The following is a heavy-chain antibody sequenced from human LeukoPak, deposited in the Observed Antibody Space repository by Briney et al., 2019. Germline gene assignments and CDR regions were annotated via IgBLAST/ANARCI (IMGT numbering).Heavy chain of an antibody. V-gene: IGHV4-59*11. J-gene: IGHJ4*02. CDR3: ASTPRAYSSSLLFCY. Sequence: SETLSLTCTVSGGSISSRYWSWIRQPPGKGLEWIGYIYYSGSTNYNPSLKSRVTISVDTSKNQFSLKLSSVTAADTAVYYCASTPRAYSSSLLFCYWGQGTLVTVSS. CDR1: GGSISSRY. D-gene: IGHD6-6*01. CDR2: IYYSGST.